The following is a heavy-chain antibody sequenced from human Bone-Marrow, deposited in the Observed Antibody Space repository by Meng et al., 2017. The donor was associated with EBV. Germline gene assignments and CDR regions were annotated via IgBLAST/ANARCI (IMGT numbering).Heavy chain of an antibody. D-gene: IGHD2-21*02. J-gene: IGHJ4*02. CDR1: ENTFTSYE. CDR3: ARSIFSNDFFN. Sequence: VSLVDGGNKLAATMTSSGNASENTFTSYEITWVRQATGQGPEWMGWMNPNSGNTDLPQKFRGRVTLTRDTSISTAYMELSNLRSDDTAIYYCARSIFSNDFFNWGQGTLVTVSS. V-gene: IGHV1-8*01. CDR2: MNPNSGNT.